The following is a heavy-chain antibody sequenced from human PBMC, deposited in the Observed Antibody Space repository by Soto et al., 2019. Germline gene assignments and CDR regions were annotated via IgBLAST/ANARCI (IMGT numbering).Heavy chain of an antibody. CDR2: INHSGST. J-gene: IGHJ4*02. V-gene: IGHV4-34*01. CDR3: AASASYEYLWGSYRQVAHFDY. CDR1: GGSFSGYY. Sequence: SETLSLTCAVYGGSFSGYYWSWIRQPPRKGLERIGEINHSGSTNYNPSLRIRVTPSLNTSTNQFSLKLSSVTAADTAVYYCAASASYEYLWGSYRQVAHFDYWGQGALVTVSS. D-gene: IGHD3-16*02.